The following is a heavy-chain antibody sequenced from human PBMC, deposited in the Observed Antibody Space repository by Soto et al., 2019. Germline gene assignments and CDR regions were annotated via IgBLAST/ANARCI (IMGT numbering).Heavy chain of an antibody. D-gene: IGHD3-16*01. CDR3: AHRRRGSYFDY. V-gene: IGHV2-5*02. Sequence: QITLKESGPTLVKPTQTRTLTCTFSGFSLSTSGVGVGWIRQTPGKALEWLALIYWDDDKRYSPSLKSRLTITKETSKNQVVLTTTNMDHMDTATYYCAHRRRGSYFDYWGQGTLVTVSS. J-gene: IGHJ4*02. CDR2: IYWDDDK. CDR1: GFSLSTSGVG.